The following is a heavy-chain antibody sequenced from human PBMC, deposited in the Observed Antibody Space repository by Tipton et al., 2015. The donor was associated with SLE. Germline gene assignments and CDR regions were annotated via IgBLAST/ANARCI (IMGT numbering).Heavy chain of an antibody. CDR1: GGSISSYY. CDR3: AMPGKIAVAGRGFGY. V-gene: IGHV4-59*12. CDR2: IYYSGST. J-gene: IGHJ4*02. D-gene: IGHD6-19*01. Sequence: GLVKPSETLSLTCTVSGGSISSYYWSWIRQPPGKGLEWIGYIYYSGSTNYNPSLKSRVTISVDTSKNQFSLKLSSVTAADTAVYYCAMPGKIAVAGRGFGYWGQGTLVTVSS.